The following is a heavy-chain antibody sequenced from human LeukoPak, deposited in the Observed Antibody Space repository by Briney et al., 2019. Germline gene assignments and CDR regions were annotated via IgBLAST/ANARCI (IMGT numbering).Heavy chain of an antibody. CDR1: VYTSTEYD. Sequence: ASVTVSCKTSVYTSTEYDVTWGRHVTGQGLGRMGWMKANTGQPGYAQRSQRRIIPTRITSISTAYMQLHNLTSEATATYYCARGPRETTYSDFWGEGTPVTVSS. CDR2: MKANTGQP. D-gene: IGHD1-1*01. CDR3: ARGPRETTYSDF. V-gene: IGHV1-8*01. J-gene: IGHJ4*02.